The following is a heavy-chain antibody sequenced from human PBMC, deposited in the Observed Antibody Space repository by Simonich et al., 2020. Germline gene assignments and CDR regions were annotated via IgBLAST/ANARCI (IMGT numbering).Heavy chain of an antibody. CDR2: IYHSGNT. CDR3: ARVGYSNYYYYGMDV. Sequence: QVQLQESGPGLVKPSETLSLPCAVSGYSISSGYYWGWIRQPPGKGLEWIGSIYHSGNTDYTPSLKGRVTISVDTSKNQFSLKLSSVTAADTAVYYCARVGYSNYYYYGMDVWGQGTTVTVSS. CDR1: GYSISSGYY. V-gene: IGHV4-38-2*01. D-gene: IGHD6-13*01. J-gene: IGHJ6*02.